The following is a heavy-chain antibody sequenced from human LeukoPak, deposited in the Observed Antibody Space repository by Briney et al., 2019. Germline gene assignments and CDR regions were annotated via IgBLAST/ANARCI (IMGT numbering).Heavy chain of an antibody. CDR1: GYTFTSYD. CDR3: ARDEMGPWRRYFDL. Sequence: ASVKVSCKASGYTFTSYDINWVRQATGQGLEWMGWMNPNSGNTGYAQKFQGRVTITRNTSISAAYMELSSLRSEDTAVYYCARDEMGPWRRYFDLWGRGTLVTVSS. J-gene: IGHJ2*01. CDR2: MNPNSGNT. V-gene: IGHV1-8*03. D-gene: IGHD2-8*01.